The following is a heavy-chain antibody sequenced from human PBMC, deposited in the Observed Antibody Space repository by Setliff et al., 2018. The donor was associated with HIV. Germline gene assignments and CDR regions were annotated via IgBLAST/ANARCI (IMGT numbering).Heavy chain of an antibody. CDR3: ARDYYDSSGYIFFPVLPDY. D-gene: IGHD3-22*01. Sequence: GASVKVSCKASGYTFTGYYMHWVRQAPGQGIAWMGWINPNNGGTNYAQKFQGWVTMTRDTSISTAYMELSRLRSDDRAVYYCARDYYDSSGYIFFPVLPDYGGQGILVTVSS. CDR2: INPNNGGT. CDR1: GYTFTGYY. V-gene: IGHV1-2*04. J-gene: IGHJ4*02.